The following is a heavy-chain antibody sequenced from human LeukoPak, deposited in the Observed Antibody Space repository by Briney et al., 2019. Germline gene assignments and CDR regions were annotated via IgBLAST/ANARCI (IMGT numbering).Heavy chain of an antibody. J-gene: IGHJ4*02. Sequence: GRSLRLSCAASGFTFSSYAMHWVRQAPGKGLEWVSAISGSGGSTYYADSVKGRFTISRDNSKNTLYLQMNSLRAEDTAVYYCAKDRHCSGGSCYLYYFDYWGQGTLVTVSS. V-gene: IGHV3-23*01. D-gene: IGHD2-15*01. CDR2: ISGSGGST. CDR3: AKDRHCSGGSCYLYYFDY. CDR1: GFTFSSYA.